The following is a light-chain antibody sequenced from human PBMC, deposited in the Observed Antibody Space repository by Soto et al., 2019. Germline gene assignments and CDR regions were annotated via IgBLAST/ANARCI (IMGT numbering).Light chain of an antibody. V-gene: IGKV1-9*01. CDR3: QQLTSYPRST. CDR2: AAS. Sequence: IQLTQSPSFLSSSLGDRVTITCRASQGISNYLAWYQQRPGKAPKLLIYAASTLQTGVPSRFSGIGSGTEFTLTISSLQPEDFATYHCQQLTSYPRSTFCQGTRLEIK. J-gene: IGKJ5*01. CDR1: QGISNY.